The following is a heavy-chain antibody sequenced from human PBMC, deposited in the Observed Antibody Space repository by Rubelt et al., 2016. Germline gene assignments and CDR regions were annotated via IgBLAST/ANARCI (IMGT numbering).Heavy chain of an antibody. Sequence: PRGESGGGLVQPGGSLRLSCKASGFSVSSDYISWVRQAPGKGLEWVSIIYRAGDTYYADSVKGRFIISRDNSENTVYLQMNSLRGEDTAVYYCAKDHDYGDRGFSWGQGTLVTVSS. CDR3: AKDHDYGDRGFS. CDR2: IYRAGDT. V-gene: IGHV3-66*01. J-gene: IGHJ4*02. D-gene: IGHD4-17*01. CDR1: GFSVSSDY.